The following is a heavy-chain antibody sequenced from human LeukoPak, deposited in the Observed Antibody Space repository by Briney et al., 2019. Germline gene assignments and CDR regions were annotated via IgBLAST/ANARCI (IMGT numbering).Heavy chain of an antibody. J-gene: IGHJ5*02. CDR3: ARSITMVRGVPYNWFDP. CDR1: GYSFISYW. V-gene: IGHV5-51*01. Sequence: GESLKISCKGSGYSFISYWIGWVRQMPGKGLEWMGIIYPGDSDTRYSPSFQGQVTISADKSISTAYLQWSSLKASDTAMYYCARSITMVRGVPYNWFDPWGQGTLVTVSS. D-gene: IGHD3-10*01. CDR2: IYPGDSDT.